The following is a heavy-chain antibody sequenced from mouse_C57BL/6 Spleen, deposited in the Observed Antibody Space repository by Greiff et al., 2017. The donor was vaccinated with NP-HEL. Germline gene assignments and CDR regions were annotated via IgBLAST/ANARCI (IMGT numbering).Heavy chain of an antibody. J-gene: IGHJ3*01. V-gene: IGHV1-26*01. CDR3: ASYSNYWGFAY. Sequence: EVQLQQSGPELVKPGASVKISCKASGYTFTDYYMNWVKQSHGKSLEWIGDINPNNGGTSYNQKFKGKATLTVDKSSSTAYMELRSLTSEDSAVYYCASYSNYWGFAYWGQGTLVTVSA. D-gene: IGHD2-5*01. CDR2: INPNNGGT. CDR1: GYTFTDYY.